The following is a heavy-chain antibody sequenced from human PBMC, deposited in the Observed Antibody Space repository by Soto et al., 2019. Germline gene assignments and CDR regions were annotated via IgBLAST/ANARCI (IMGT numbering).Heavy chain of an antibody. V-gene: IGHV3-13*01. Sequence: GGSLRLSCAASGFTFSSYDMHWVRQATGKGLEWVSAIGTAGDTYYPGSVKGRFTISRENAKNSLYLQMNSLRAEDTAVYYCARSRQEVGAISHGMDVWGQGTTVTVSS. D-gene: IGHD1-26*01. J-gene: IGHJ6*02. CDR2: IGTAGDT. CDR3: ARSRQEVGAISHGMDV. CDR1: GFTFSSYD.